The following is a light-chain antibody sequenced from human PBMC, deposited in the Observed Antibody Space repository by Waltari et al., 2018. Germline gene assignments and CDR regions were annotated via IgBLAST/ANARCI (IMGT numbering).Light chain of an antibody. CDR3: QQSYSTPLT. J-gene: IGKJ3*01. CDR1: QSISSY. V-gene: IGKV1-39*01. Sequence: DIQMPQSPSSLSASVGDRVTITCRASQSISSYLNWYQQKPGKAPKLLIYAASNLQSGVPSRFSGSGSGTDFTLTISSLQPEDFATYYCQQSYSTPLTFGPGTNVDIK. CDR2: AAS.